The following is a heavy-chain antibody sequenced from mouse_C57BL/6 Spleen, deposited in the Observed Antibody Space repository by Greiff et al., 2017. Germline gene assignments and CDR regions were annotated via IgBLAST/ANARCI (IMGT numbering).Heavy chain of an antibody. CDR2: ISSGSSTI. V-gene: IGHV5-17*01. CDR3: ARTRYGSSDWYFDV. D-gene: IGHD1-1*01. J-gene: IGHJ1*03. CDR1: GFTFSDYG. Sequence: DVKLVESGGGLVKPGGSLKLSCAASGFTFSDYGMHWVRQAPEKGLEWVAYISSGSSTIYYADTVKGRFTISRDNAKNTLFLQMTSLRSEDTAMYYCARTRYGSSDWYFDVWGTGTTVTVSS.